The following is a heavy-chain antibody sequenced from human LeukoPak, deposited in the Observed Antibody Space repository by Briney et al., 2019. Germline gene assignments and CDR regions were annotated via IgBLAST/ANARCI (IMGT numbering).Heavy chain of an antibody. CDR3: AREGIYSGYDPYYFDY. CDR2: ISSSSSYI. D-gene: IGHD5-12*01. V-gene: IGHV3-21*01. CDR1: GFTFSSYS. J-gene: IGHJ4*02. Sequence: GGSLRLSCAASGFTFSSYSMNWVRQAPGKGLEWVSSISSSSSYIYYADSVKGRFTISRDNAKNSLYLQMNSLRAEDTAVYHCAREGIYSGYDPYYFDYWGQGTLVTVSS.